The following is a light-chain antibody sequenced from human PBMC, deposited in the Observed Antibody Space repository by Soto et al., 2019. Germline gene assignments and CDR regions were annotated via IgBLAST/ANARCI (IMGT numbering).Light chain of an antibody. Sequence: DIVMTQSPDSLAVSLGERATINCKSSQSVLYSSNNKNYLAWYQQQPGQPPKLLIYWASTRESGVPDRFSGSGSGTDFTLTISRLQAEDVAVYYCQQYYSTPRTFGQGTKVEIK. J-gene: IGKJ1*01. CDR1: QSVLYSSNNKNY. CDR2: WAS. CDR3: QQYYSTPRT. V-gene: IGKV4-1*01.